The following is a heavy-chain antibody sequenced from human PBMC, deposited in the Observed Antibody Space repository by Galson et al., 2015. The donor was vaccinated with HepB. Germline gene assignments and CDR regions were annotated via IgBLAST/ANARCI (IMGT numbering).Heavy chain of an antibody. CDR1: GFTFSSYA. CDR3: ARAFHRRAHFYYYGMDV. Sequence: SLRLSCAASGFTFSSYAMHCVRQVPGKGLEWVAVISSDGSNKYYADSVKGRFTISRDNSKNTLYLQMNSLRAEDTAVYFCARAFHRRAHFYYYGMDVCGQGTTVTVSS. V-gene: IGHV3-30-3*01. CDR2: ISSDGSNK. J-gene: IGHJ6*02.